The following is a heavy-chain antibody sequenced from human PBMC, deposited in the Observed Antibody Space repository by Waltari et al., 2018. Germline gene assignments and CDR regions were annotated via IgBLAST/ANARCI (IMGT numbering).Heavy chain of an antibody. CDR1: GYSISSGYY. CDR3: ARGGGIVGAIGY. D-gene: IGHD1-26*01. Sequence: QVQLQESGPGLVKPSETLSLTCAVSGYSISSGYYWGWIRQPPGKGLEWIGSIYHSGSTSYNPSLKSRVTISVDTSKNQFSLKLSSVTAADTAVYYCARGGGIVGAIGYWGQGTLVTVSS. J-gene: IGHJ4*02. V-gene: IGHV4-38-2*01. CDR2: IYHSGST.